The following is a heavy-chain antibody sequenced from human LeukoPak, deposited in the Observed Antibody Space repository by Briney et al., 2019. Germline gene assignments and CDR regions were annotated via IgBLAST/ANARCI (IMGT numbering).Heavy chain of an antibody. J-gene: IGHJ6*03. V-gene: IGHV1-8*03. CDR1: GYTFTGYY. Sequence: ASVKVSCKASGYTFTGYYMHWVRQAPGQGLEWMGWMNPNSGNTGYAQKFQGRVTITRNTSISTAYMELSSLRSEDTAVYYCASCPYYGDYYYYYYMDVWGKGTTVTISS. CDR3: ASCPYYGDYYYYYYMDV. D-gene: IGHD4-17*01. CDR2: MNPNSGNT.